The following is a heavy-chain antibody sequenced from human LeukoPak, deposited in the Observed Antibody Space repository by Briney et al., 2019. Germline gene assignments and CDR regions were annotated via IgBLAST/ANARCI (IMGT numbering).Heavy chain of an antibody. CDR3: ARGGMPHFDY. CDR1: YY. J-gene: IGHJ4*02. D-gene: IGHD3-16*01. Sequence: YYWSWIRQPPGKGGEWIGYIYYSGSTNYNPSLKGRVTISVDTSKNQFSLKLSSVTAADTAVYYCARGGMPHFDYWGQGTLVTVSS. CDR2: IYYSGST. V-gene: IGHV4-59*01.